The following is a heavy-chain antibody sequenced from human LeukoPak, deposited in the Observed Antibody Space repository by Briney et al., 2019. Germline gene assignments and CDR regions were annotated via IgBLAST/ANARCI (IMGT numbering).Heavy chain of an antibody. CDR2: IYYSGST. CDR1: GGSISSGGYY. CDR3: ASKAKPTGYYYGMDV. D-gene: IGHD3-9*01. J-gene: IGHJ6*02. Sequence: SSETLSLTCTVSGGSISSGGYYWSWIRQHPGKGLEWIGYIYYSGSTYYNPSLKSRVTISVDTSKNQFSLKLSSVTAADTAVYYCASKAKPTGYYYGMDVWGQGTTVTVSS. V-gene: IGHV4-31*03.